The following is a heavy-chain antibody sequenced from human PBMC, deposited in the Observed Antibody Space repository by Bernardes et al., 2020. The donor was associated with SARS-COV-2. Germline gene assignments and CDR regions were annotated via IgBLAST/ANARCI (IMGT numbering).Heavy chain of an antibody. CDR1: GFTFSSYW. J-gene: IGHJ6*02. CDR3: TRAGQFWSGYAPGYYYGVDV. D-gene: IGHD3-3*01. Sequence: GGSLRLSCAASGFTFSSYWMHWVRQAPGKGLVWVARISYEGRSISYADSVKGRFTISRDNAKNTLYLQMNSLRAEDTAVYYCTRAGQFWSGYAPGYYYGVDVWGQGTTVIVSS. V-gene: IGHV3-74*01. CDR2: ISYEGRSI.